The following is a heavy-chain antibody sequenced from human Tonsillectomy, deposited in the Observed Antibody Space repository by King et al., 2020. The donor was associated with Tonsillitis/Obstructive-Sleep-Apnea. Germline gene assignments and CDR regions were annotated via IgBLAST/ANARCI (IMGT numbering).Heavy chain of an antibody. J-gene: IGHJ4*02. Sequence: VQLVESAGVVVQPGGSLRLSCAASGFTFDDYTMNWVRQAPGKGLEWVSLISWDGGSRYYADSVKGRFTISRDNSKNSLYLQMKSLRTADTALYYCVKADGGNSAQFDYWGQGTLVTVSS. CDR3: VKADGGNSAQFDY. V-gene: IGHV3-43*01. CDR1: GFTFDDYT. D-gene: IGHD4-23*01. CDR2: ISWDGGSR.